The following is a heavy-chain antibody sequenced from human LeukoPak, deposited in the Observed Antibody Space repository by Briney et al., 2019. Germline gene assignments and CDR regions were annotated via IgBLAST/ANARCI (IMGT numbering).Heavy chain of an antibody. D-gene: IGHD2-2*01. CDR3: AKDLGYCSSTSCYWDYYYGMDV. V-gene: IGHV3-9*01. CDR2: ISWNSGSI. J-gene: IGHJ6*02. CDR1: GFTFDDYA. Sequence: GGSLRLSCAASGFTFDDYAMHLVRQAPGKGLEWVSGISWNSGSIGYADSVKGQFTISRDNSKNTLYLQMNSLRAEDTAVYYCAKDLGYCSSTSCYWDYYYGMDVWGQGTTVTVSS.